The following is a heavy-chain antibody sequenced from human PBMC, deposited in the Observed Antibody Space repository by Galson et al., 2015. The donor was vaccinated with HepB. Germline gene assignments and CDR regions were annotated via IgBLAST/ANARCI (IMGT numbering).Heavy chain of an antibody. D-gene: IGHD2-21*01. Sequence: SLRLSCAASGFPYSTSNMVWFRQAAGKGLEWLSYIDSTSRAIYYADSVKGRFTVSRDNGQNSLSLQMNSLRVGDTAVYYCARDVPILGGAFDIWGQGTIASVSA. CDR1: GFPYSTSN. CDR2: IDSTSRAI. CDR3: ARDVPILGGAFDI. J-gene: IGHJ3*02. V-gene: IGHV3-48*01.